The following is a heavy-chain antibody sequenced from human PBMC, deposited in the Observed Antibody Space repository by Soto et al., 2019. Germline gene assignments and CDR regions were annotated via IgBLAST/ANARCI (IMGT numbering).Heavy chain of an antibody. J-gene: IGHJ4*02. CDR2: ISAYNGNT. V-gene: IGHV1-18*01. CDR3: ARGAYYDSSGYYSGY. CDR1: GYTFTSYG. D-gene: IGHD3-22*01. Sequence: SVKVSCKASGYTFTSYGISWVRQAPGQGLEWMGWISAYNGNTNYAQKLQGRVTMTTDTSTSTAYMELRSLRSDDTAVYYCARGAYYDSSGYYSGYWGQGTLVTVSS.